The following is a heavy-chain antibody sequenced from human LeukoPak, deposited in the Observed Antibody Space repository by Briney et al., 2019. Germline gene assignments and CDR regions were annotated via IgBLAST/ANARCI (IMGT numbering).Heavy chain of an antibody. CDR3: ALRSSGYYLTLDY. V-gene: IGHV4-34*01. J-gene: IGHJ4*02. CDR2: INHSGNT. CDR1: GGSFSGYY. D-gene: IGHD3-22*01. Sequence: SETLSLTCAVYGGSFSGYYWSRIRQPPGKGLEWIGEINHSGNTNYNPSLKSRVTISVDTSKNQFSLKLSSVTAADTAVYYCALRSSGYYLTLDYWGQGTLVTVSS.